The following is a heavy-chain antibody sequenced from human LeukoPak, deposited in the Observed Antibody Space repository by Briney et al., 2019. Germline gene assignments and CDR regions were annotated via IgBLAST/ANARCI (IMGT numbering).Heavy chain of an antibody. CDR2: IYPGDSDT. D-gene: IGHD1-26*01. Sequence: GESLKISCKGSGYSFTSSWIGWVRQMPGKGLEWMGIIYPGDSDTRYSPSFQGQVTISADKSISTAYLQWSSLKASDSAMYYCAIYSDTYYFDHWGQGTLVTVSS. J-gene: IGHJ4*02. CDR1: GYSFTSSW. V-gene: IGHV5-51*01. CDR3: AIYSDTYYFDH.